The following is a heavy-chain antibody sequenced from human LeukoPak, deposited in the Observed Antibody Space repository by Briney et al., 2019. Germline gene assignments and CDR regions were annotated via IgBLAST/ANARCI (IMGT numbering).Heavy chain of an antibody. CDR3: TTSGTPFQY. V-gene: IGHV3-15*01. D-gene: IGHD3-10*01. CDR1: GFIFNNAW. J-gene: IGHJ4*02. Sequence: GGSLRLSCAASGFIFNNAWMSWVRLPPRKGLEWVGRIKNKADGGTTDYAAPVKGRFTISRDDSKNTLCLQMNSLKTEDTAVYYCTTSGTPFQYWGQGTLVTVSS. CDR2: IKNKADGGTT.